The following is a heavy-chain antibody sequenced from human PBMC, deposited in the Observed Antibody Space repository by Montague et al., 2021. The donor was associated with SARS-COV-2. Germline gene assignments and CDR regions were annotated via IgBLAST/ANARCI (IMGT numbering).Heavy chain of an antibody. J-gene: IGHJ5*02. CDR3: ASHPVWQQLCT. D-gene: IGHD1-1*01. Sequence: SETLSLTCAVSGAFLASGHWWSWVRQSPGKGLEWIAETHHTGGSNYNPSLVSRVTIFLDHSKNHLTLTLSSVTAADTAMYYCASHPVWQQLCTWGQGTLVTVSA. CDR2: THHTGGS. CDR1: GAFLASGHW. V-gene: IGHV4-4*02.